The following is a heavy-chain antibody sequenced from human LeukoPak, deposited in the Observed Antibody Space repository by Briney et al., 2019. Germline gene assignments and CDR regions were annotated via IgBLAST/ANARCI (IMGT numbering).Heavy chain of an antibody. CDR3: AKEHSSGWYWYYYMDV. J-gene: IGHJ6*03. D-gene: IGHD6-19*01. CDR2: ISWDGGST. CDR1: GFTFDDYT. V-gene: IGHV3-43*01. Sequence: GGSLRLSCAASGFTFDDYTMHWVRQAPGKGLEWVSLISWDGGSTYYADSVKGRFTISRDNSKNSLYLQMNSLRTEDTALYYCAKEHSSGWYWYYYMDVWGKGTTVTVSS.